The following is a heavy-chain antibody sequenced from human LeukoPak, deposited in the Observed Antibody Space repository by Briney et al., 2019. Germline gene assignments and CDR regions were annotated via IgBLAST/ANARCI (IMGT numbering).Heavy chain of an antibody. CDR1: GGSISSYY. CDR3: ARCRAMVRAWFDP. Sequence: SETLSLTCTVSGGSISSYYWSWIRQPPGKGLEWIGYIYYSGSTNYNPSLKSRVTISVDTSKNQFPLKLSSVTAADTAVYYCARCRAMVRAWFDPWGQGTLVTVSS. V-gene: IGHV4-59*01. D-gene: IGHD3-10*01. J-gene: IGHJ5*02. CDR2: IYYSGST.